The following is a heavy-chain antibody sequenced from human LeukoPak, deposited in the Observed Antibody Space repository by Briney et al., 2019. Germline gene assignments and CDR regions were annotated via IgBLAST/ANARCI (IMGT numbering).Heavy chain of an antibody. CDR1: GFTFSSYG. V-gene: IGHV3-30*18. CDR3: AKGRRHFFGAAAGNYYYYGMDV. J-gene: IGHJ6*02. D-gene: IGHD6-13*01. Sequence: PGRSLSLSGAASGFTFSSYGMHWVRQAPGKGLEWVAVISYDGSNKYYADSVKGRFTISRDNSKNTLYLQMNSLRAEDTAVYYCAKGRRHFFGAAAGNYYYYGMDVRGQGTTVTVSS. CDR2: ISYDGSNK.